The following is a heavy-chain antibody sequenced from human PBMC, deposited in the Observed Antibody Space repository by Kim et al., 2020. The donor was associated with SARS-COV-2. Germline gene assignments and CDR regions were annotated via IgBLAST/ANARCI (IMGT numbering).Heavy chain of an antibody. CDR3: ALVPYSSSWSVRFQH. V-gene: IGHV7-4-1*02. CDR1: GYTFTSYA. CDR2: INTNTGNP. D-gene: IGHD6-13*01. Sequence: ASVKVSCKASGYTFTSYAMNWVRQAPGQGLEWMGWINTNTGNPTYAQGFTGRFVFSLDTSVSTAYLQISSLKAEDTAVYYCALVPYSSSWSVRFQHWGQGALGTVSS. J-gene: IGHJ1*01.